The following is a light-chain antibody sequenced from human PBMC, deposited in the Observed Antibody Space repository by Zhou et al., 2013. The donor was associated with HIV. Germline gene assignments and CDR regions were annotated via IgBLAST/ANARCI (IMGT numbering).Light chain of an antibody. CDR3: QQYNTWPYT. CDR1: QSVGNSY. J-gene: IGKJ2*01. V-gene: IGKV3-20*01. CDR2: GAS. Sequence: EIVLTQSPGTLSLSPGERATLSCRASQSVGNSYLAWYQQKPGQTPRLLIYGASSRATGIPARFSGSGSGTEFTLSINTVQSEDFAVYYCQQYNTWPYTFGQGTKLDFK.